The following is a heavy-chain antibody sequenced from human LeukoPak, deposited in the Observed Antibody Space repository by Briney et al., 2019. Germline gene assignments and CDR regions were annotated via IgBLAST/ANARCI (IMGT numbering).Heavy chain of an antibody. CDR1: GGSISSGSYY. V-gene: IGHV4-61*02. CDR3: ARDGGVRYYYGSGSYYNRFDY. CDR2: IYTSGST. D-gene: IGHD3-10*01. J-gene: IGHJ4*02. Sequence: SETLSLTCTVSGGSISSGSYYWSWIRQPAGKEPEWIGRIYTSGSTNYNPSLKSRVTISVDTSKNQFSLKLSSVTAADTAVYYCARDGGVRYYYGSGSYYNRFDYWGQGTLVTVSS.